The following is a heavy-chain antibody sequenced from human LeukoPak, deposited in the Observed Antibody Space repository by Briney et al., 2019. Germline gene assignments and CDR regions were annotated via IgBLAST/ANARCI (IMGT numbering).Heavy chain of an antibody. V-gene: IGHV3-23*01. CDR2: ISGSGGST. Sequence: PGGSLRLSCAASGITFSRYAFNWVRQAPGKGLEWVSGISGSGGSTHYADSVKGRFTISRDNSKNTLYLEMNSLRVEDTDVYFCAKVALVGYCSSATSCPLDYWGQGTLVTVSS. CDR1: GITFSRYA. J-gene: IGHJ4*02. D-gene: IGHD2-2*01. CDR3: AKVALVGYCSSATSCPLDY.